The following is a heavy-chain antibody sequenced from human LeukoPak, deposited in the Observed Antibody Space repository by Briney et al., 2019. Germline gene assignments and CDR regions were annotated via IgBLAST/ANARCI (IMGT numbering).Heavy chain of an antibody. CDR3: AARGYSGYALDY. D-gene: IGHD5-12*01. CDR1: GFTFSSYA. Sequence: GGSLRLSCAASGFTFSSYAMHWVRQAPGKGLEYVSAISSNGGSTYYANSVKGRFTISRDNSKNTLYLQMGSLRAEDMAVYYCAARGYSGYALDYWGQGTLVTVSS. V-gene: IGHV3-64*01. CDR2: ISSNGGST. J-gene: IGHJ4*02.